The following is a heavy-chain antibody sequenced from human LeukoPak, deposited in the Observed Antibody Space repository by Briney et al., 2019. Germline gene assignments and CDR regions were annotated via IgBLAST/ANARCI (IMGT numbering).Heavy chain of an antibody. J-gene: IGHJ4*02. CDR1: GSSFSNYW. V-gene: IGHV3-7*01. CDR3: ARDRPYFDSSDFSPRDY. Sequence: GGSLRLSCAASGSSFSNYWMSWVRQAPGKGLEWVANINRSGREKYYLDSVRGRFTISRDNAKNSLYLEVNSLRAEDTAVYYCARDRPYFDSSDFSPRDYWGQGTLVSVSS. CDR2: INRSGREK. D-gene: IGHD3-22*01.